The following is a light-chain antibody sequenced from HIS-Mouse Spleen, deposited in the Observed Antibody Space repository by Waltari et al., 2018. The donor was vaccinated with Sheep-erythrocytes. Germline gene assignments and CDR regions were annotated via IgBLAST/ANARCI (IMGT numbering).Light chain of an antibody. V-gene: IGLV2-11*01. CDR2: DVS. CDR1: SSDVGGYNY. Sequence: QSALTQPRSVSVSPGPSVTISCTGTSSDVGGYNYVSWYQQHPGKAPKLMIYDVSKRPSGVPDRFSGSKSGNTASLTISGLQAEDEADYYCCSYAGSYNHVFATGTKVTVL. CDR3: CSYAGSYNHV. J-gene: IGLJ1*01.